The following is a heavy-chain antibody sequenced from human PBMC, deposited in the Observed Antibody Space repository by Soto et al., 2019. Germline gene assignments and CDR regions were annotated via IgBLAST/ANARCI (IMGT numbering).Heavy chain of an antibody. CDR3: ARHDMVRGVHFDY. CDR1: GDSIRSHY. D-gene: IGHD3-10*01. Sequence: SETLSLTCTVSGDSIRSHYWSWIRQSPGKGLEWIGYIYYSGSTNYNPSLKSRVTISVDTSKNQFSLKLSSVTAADTAVYYCARHDMVRGVHFDYWGQGTLVTVSS. CDR2: IYYSGST. V-gene: IGHV4-59*08. J-gene: IGHJ4*02.